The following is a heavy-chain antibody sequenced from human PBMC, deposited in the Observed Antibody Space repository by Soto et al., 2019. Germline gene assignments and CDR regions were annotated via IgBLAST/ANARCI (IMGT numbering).Heavy chain of an antibody. CDR3: ARGRQLVGYFYYYMDV. V-gene: IGHV1-18*01. J-gene: IGHJ6*03. D-gene: IGHD6-6*01. Sequence: ASVKVSCKASGYTFTNYGITWVRQAPGQGLEWMGWISAYNGDTHYTQRLQGRVTMTTDTSTSTAYMELRGPRSDDTAVYYCARGRQLVGYFYYYMDVWGKGTTVTVSS. CDR1: GYTFTNYG. CDR2: ISAYNGDT.